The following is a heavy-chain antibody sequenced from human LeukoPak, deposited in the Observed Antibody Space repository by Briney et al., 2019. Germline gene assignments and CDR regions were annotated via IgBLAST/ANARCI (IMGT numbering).Heavy chain of an antibody. V-gene: IGHV1-69*04. CDR3: ARDTYYYGSGSYSPDY. CDR1: GYTFTSYA. D-gene: IGHD3-10*01. Sequence: ASVKVSCKASGYTFTSYAISWVRQAPGQGLEWMGRIIPILGIANYAQKFQGRVTITADKSTSTAYMELSSLRSEDTAVYYCARDTYYYGSGSYSPDYWGQGTLVTVSS. CDR2: IIPILGIA. J-gene: IGHJ4*02.